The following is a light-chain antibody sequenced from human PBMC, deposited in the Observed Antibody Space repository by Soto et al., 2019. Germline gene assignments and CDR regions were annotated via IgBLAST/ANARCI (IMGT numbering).Light chain of an antibody. CDR2: AAS. CDR3: QTYNSARVT. CDR1: QGISNS. J-gene: IGKJ4*01. V-gene: IGKV1-27*01. Sequence: DIQMTQSPSSLSASVGDRVTITCRASQGISNSLAWYQQNAGKSPKLLIYAASNLQPGVPSRFSGSGSGTDFSLTISSLQPEDVATYYCQTYNSARVTFGGGTKVEIK.